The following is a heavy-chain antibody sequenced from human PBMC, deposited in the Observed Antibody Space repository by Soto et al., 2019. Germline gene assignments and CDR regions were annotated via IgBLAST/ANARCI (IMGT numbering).Heavy chain of an antibody. V-gene: IGHV5-51*01. CDR1: GYSFTSYW. J-gene: IGHJ6*02. D-gene: IGHD1-26*01. CDR2: IYPGDSDT. CDR3: ARLGDYPFRDYYYYGMDV. Sequence: PGESLKISCKGSGYSFTSYWIGWVRQMPGKGLEWMGIIYPGDSDTRYSPSFQGQVTISADKSISTAYLQMNSLRAEDTAVYYCARLGDYPFRDYYYYGMDVWGQGTTVTVSS.